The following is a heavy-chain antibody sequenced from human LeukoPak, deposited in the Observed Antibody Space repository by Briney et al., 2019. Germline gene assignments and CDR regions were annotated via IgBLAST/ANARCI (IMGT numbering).Heavy chain of an antibody. Sequence: AGGSLRLSCAASGFTVSSNYMSWVRQAPGKGLEWVSIIYSGGSTFYADSVKGRFTISRDNSKNTLYLQMNSLRAEDTAVYYCARGQYYYDRSWFDPWGQGTLVTVSS. CDR1: GFTVSSNY. D-gene: IGHD3-22*01. J-gene: IGHJ5*02. CDR2: IYSGGST. CDR3: ARGQYYYDRSWFDP. V-gene: IGHV3-53*01.